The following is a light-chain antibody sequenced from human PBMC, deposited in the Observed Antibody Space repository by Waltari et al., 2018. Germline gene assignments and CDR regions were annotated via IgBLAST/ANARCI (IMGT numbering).Light chain of an antibody. CDR2: DVN. Sequence: QSALTQPASVSGSPGQSITISSTGSSSDVGGDEAVSWYEDHPGQAPKVIIYDVNKRPSGVSDRFSGSKSGNTASLTISGLQAEDEATFYCSSQSTKNGVIFGGGTKVTVL. V-gene: IGLV2-14*03. CDR1: SSDVGGDEA. CDR3: SSQSTKNGVI. J-gene: IGLJ2*01.